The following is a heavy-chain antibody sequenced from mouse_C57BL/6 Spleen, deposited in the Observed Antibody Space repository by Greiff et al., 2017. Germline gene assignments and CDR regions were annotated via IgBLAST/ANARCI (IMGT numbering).Heavy chain of an antibody. CDR1: GYTFTSYW. J-gene: IGHJ4*01. CDR2: IHPSDSDT. Sequence: QVQLKQPGAELVKPGASVKVSCKASGYTFTSYWMHWVKQRPGQGLEWIGRIHPSDSDTNYNQKFKGKATLTVDKSSSTAYMQLSSLTSEDSAVYYCAIPVNYYAMDYWGQGTSVTVSS. V-gene: IGHV1-74*01. CDR3: AIPVNYYAMDY. D-gene: IGHD2-13*01.